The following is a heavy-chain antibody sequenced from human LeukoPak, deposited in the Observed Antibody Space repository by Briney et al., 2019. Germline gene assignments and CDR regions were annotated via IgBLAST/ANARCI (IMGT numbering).Heavy chain of an antibody. CDR3: ARDELEWLYQNYYYYMDV. V-gene: IGHV3-74*01. Sequence: GGSLRLSCAASGFTFSSYWMHWVRQAPGKGLVWVSRINSDGSSTSYADSVKGRFTISRDNAKNTLYLQMNSLRAEDTAAYYCARDELEWLYQNYYYYMDVWGKGTTVTVSS. CDR1: GFTFSSYW. J-gene: IGHJ6*03. CDR2: INSDGSST. D-gene: IGHD3-3*01.